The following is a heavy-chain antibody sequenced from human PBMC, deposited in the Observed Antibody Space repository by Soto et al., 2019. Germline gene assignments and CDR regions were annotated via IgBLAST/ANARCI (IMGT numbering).Heavy chain of an antibody. D-gene: IGHD2-21*01. J-gene: IGHJ4*02. CDR1: GFTFDSYW. CDR2: VNSDGSIT. V-gene: IGHV3-74*01. CDR3: ATSKGAVVISPYFFDY. Sequence: EVRLEESGGGLVQPGGSLRLSCAASGFTFDSYWMYWVRQAPGKGLVWVSRVNSDGSITTYADSVKGRFTISRDNAKNTLSLQMNSLRVEDTAVYYCATSKGAVVISPYFFDYWGQGALVTVPS.